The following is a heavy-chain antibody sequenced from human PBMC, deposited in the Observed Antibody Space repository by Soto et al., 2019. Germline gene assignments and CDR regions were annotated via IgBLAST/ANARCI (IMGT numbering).Heavy chain of an antibody. CDR1: GFTFSSYW. CDR2: INSDGSST. Sequence: GGSLRLSCAASGFTFSSYWMHWVRQAPGKGLVWVSRINSDGSSTSYADSVKGRFTISRDNAKNTLYLQMNSLRAEDTAVYYCARSPQGTTVVTHPLYGMDVWGQGTTVTVSS. V-gene: IGHV3-74*01. CDR3: ARSPQGTTVVTHPLYGMDV. D-gene: IGHD4-17*01. J-gene: IGHJ6*02.